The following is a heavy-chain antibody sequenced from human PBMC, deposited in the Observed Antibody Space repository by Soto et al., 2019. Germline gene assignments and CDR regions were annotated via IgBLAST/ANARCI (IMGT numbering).Heavy chain of an antibody. J-gene: IGHJ5*02. Sequence: QLQLQESGSGLVRPSQTLSLTCAVSGGSISSGGYSWNWIRQPPGKGLEWIGYIYHSGSTLYNPSLKSRVTISVDKPKHQSALKLGSVTAANTAVYYCARDQLEGNWFDPWGQGTLVTVSS. CDR2: IYHSGST. V-gene: IGHV4-30-2*01. CDR3: ARDQLEGNWFDP. D-gene: IGHD1-1*01. CDR1: GGSISSGGYS.